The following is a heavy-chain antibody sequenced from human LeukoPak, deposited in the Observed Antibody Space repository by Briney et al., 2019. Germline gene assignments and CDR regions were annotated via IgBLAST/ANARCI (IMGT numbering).Heavy chain of an antibody. V-gene: IGHV3-74*01. CDR2: INGDGSSS. Sequence: GESLKISCEASTFTFSTYWMHWVRQVPGKGLVWVSYINGDGSSSNYADSVKGRLTISRDNAKNTLYLQMNSLRAEDTAVYYCATGSGTYYDSWGQGTLVTVSS. J-gene: IGHJ4*02. D-gene: IGHD3-10*01. CDR1: TFTFSTYW. CDR3: ATGSGTYYDS.